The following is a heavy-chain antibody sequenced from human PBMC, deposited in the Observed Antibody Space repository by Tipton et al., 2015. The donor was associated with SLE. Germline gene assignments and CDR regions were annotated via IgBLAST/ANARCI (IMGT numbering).Heavy chain of an antibody. CDR3: AKTVNTPE. J-gene: IGHJ4*02. V-gene: IGHV3-74*01. Sequence: SLRLSCAASGFTFMSFAMHWVRQAPGKGLVWVSRINSDGSSTSYSDVVKGRFTMSRDNAKNTLFLEMDSLRAEDTAVYYCAKTVNTPEWGQGTLVTVSS. CDR2: INSDGSST. CDR1: GFTFMSFA. D-gene: IGHD1-14*01.